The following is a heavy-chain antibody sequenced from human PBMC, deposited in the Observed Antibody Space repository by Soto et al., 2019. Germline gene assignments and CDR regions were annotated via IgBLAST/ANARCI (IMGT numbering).Heavy chain of an antibody. Sequence: QLQLQESGPRLVKPSETLSLTCTVSGASISTTTYYWGWIRQPPGKGLEWIGSIFYSGSTNYRPSLKSRLTMSVDTSKNQFSLNLTSVTATDTAVYYCARRDRRITMDFVYWGQGTLVTVSS. CDR2: IFYSGST. J-gene: IGHJ4*02. CDR3: ARRDRRITMDFVY. D-gene: IGHD3-10*01. V-gene: IGHV4-39*01. CDR1: GASISTTTYY.